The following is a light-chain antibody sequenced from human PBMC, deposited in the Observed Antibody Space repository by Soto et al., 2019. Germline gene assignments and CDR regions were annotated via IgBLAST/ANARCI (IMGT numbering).Light chain of an antibody. J-gene: IGLJ1*01. Sequence: QSALTQPASVSGSPGQSITISCTGTSSDVGGYNYVSWYQQHPGKAPKLMIYDVSNRPSGVSNRFSGSKSGNTASLTISGLQPEDVADYYCNSYTSSGTGVFGTGTKLTVL. V-gene: IGLV2-14*01. CDR2: DVS. CDR3: NSYTSSGTGV. CDR1: SSDVGGYNY.